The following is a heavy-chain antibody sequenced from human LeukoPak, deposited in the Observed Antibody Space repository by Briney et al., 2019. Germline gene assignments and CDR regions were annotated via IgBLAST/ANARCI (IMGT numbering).Heavy chain of an antibody. J-gene: IGHJ4*02. V-gene: IGHV3-23*01. CDR3: AKVSADGYNYFFDS. CDR2: IRGSGGNT. D-gene: IGHD5-24*01. CDR1: EFIFSDYA. Sequence: PGASLRLSCTASEFIFSDYAMTWVRQAPGKGLEWVSTIRGSGGNTFYEDSVKGRFTISRDNSKNTLYLQMGNLRAEDTAVYYCAKVSADGYNYFFDSWGQGTLVTVSS.